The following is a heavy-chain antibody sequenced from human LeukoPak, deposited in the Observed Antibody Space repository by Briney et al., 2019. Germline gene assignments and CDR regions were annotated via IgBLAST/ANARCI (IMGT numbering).Heavy chain of an antibody. CDR1: GYTFTSYD. V-gene: IGHV1-8*01. CDR3: ARVRVPAVGVWFDP. D-gene: IGHD2-2*01. J-gene: IGHJ5*02. CDR2: MNPNSGNT. Sequence: VSVKVSCKASGYTFTSYDINWVRQATGQGLEWMGWMNPNSGNTGYAQKFQGRVTMTRNTSISTAYMELSSLRSEDTAVYYCARVRVPAVGVWFDPWGQGTLVTVSS.